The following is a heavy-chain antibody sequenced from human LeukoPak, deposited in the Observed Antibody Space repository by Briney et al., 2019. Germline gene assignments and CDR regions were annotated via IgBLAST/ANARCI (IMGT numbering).Heavy chain of an antibody. CDR3: ARGVMLHASFDWFDP. J-gene: IGHJ5*02. CDR1: GGSISGGGYY. CDR2: IYYSGNT. V-gene: IGHV4-31*03. Sequence: SQTLTLTCTVSGGSISGGGYYWSWIRQHPGKGLEWIGYIYYSGNTYYNPSLKSRVTISVDTSKNQFSLNLSSVTAADTAVYYCARGVMLHASFDWFDPWGQGTLVTVSS. D-gene: IGHD2-8*01.